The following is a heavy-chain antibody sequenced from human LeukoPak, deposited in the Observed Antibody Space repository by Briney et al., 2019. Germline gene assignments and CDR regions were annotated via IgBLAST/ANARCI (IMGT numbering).Heavy chain of an antibody. Sequence: GGSLRLSCAASGFTFTTYWMGWVRQAPGKGLEWVSAISGSGGSTYYADSVKGRFTISRDNSKNTLYLQMNSLRAEDTAVYYCARDFSGSYYFDYWGQGTLVTVSS. CDR1: GFTFTTYW. V-gene: IGHV3-23*01. J-gene: IGHJ4*02. CDR3: ARDFSGSYYFDY. CDR2: ISGSGGST. D-gene: IGHD1-26*01.